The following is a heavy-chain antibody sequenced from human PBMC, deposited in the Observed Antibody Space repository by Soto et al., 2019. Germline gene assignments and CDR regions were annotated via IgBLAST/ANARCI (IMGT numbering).Heavy chain of an antibody. D-gene: IGHD2-21*02. V-gene: IGHV1-69*06. Sequence: GASVKVSFKASGGTFSSYAISWVRQAPGQGLEWMGGIIPIFGTANYAQKFQGRVTITADKSTSTAYMELSSLRSEDTAVYYCARDEVTASNYYYGMDVWGQGTTVTVSS. CDR1: GGTFSSYA. CDR3: ARDEVTASNYYYGMDV. CDR2: IIPIFGTA. J-gene: IGHJ6*02.